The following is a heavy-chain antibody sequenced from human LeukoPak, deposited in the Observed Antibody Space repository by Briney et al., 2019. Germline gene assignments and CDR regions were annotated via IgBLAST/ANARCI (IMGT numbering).Heavy chain of an antibody. D-gene: IGHD3-3*01. CDR2: ISSSGSTI. Sequence: PGGSLRLSCAASGFTFSSYEMNWVRQAPGKGLEWVSYISSSGSTIYYADSVKGRFTISRDNAKNSLYLQMNSLRAEDTAVYYCAKDVRSGYYAQYYFDYWGQGTLVTVSS. CDR1: GFTFSSYE. J-gene: IGHJ4*02. CDR3: AKDVRSGYYAQYYFDY. V-gene: IGHV3-48*03.